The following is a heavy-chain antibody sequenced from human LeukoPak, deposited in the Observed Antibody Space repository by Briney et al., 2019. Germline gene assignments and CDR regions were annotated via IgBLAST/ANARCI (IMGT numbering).Heavy chain of an antibody. V-gene: IGHV4-59*01. CDR1: GGSISSYY. CDR2: IYYSGNT. J-gene: IGHJ4*02. D-gene: IGHD5-18*01. CDR3: ARGGGYSYGYILDY. Sequence: KPSETLSLTCTVSGGSISSYYWSWIRQPPGKGLEWIGYIYYSGNTNYNPSLKSRVTISVDTSKNQFSLKLSSVTAADTAVYYCARGGGYSYGYILDYWGQGTLVTVSS.